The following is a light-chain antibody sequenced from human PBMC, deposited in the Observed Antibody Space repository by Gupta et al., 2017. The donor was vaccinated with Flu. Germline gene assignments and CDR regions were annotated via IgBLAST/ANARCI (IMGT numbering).Light chain of an antibody. V-gene: IGLV5-39*01. CDR3: AIWYSSTVV. CDR1: RGINGGTYR. CDR2: SQSDSDK. J-gene: IGLJ2*01. Sequence: QPVLTQPTSFSASPGASARFTCSLRRGINGGTYRIYWYQQKPGSLPRYLLRSQSDSDKQQGSGVPSRFSGSKDASTNAGLLLISGLQSEDEADYYCAIWYSSTVVFGGGTKLTVL.